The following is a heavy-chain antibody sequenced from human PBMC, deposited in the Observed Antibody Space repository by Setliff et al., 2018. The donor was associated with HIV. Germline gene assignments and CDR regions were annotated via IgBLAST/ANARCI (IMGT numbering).Heavy chain of an antibody. CDR1: GGSVTSYY. CDR2: ISISGDT. J-gene: IGHJ5*02. D-gene: IGHD3-22*01. CDR3: ARRGGSGFYYWFDP. V-gene: IGHV4-4*07. Sequence: SETLSLTCTVSGGSVTSYYWSWIRQPAGKRLEWIGRISISGDTNYNPSLKSRVTISVDTSKIQFSLKLSSVTAADTAVYYCARRGGSGFYYWFDPWGQGTLVTVSS.